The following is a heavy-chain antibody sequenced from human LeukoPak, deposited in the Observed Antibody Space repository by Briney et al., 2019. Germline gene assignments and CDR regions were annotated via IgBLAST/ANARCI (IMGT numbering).Heavy chain of an antibody. V-gene: IGHV1-69*04. CDR2: IIPILGIA. CDR3: ARGPDSSGAGHVSVAFDI. Sequence: ASVKVSCKASGGTFSSYAISWVRQAPGQGLEWMGRIIPILGIANYAQKFQGRVTITADKSTSTACMELSSLRSEDTAVYYCARGPDSSGAGHVSVAFDIWGQGTMVTVSS. CDR1: GGTFSSYA. J-gene: IGHJ3*02. D-gene: IGHD3-22*01.